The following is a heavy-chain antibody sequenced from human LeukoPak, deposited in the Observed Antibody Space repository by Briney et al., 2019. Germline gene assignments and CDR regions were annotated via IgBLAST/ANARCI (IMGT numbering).Heavy chain of an antibody. V-gene: IGHV3-21*01. Sequence: GGSLRLSCAASGFTFSSYSMNWVRQAPGKGLEWVPSISSSSSYIYYADSVKGRFTISRDNAKNSLYLQTNSLRAEDTAVYYCARYGEMATITETQLDYWGQGTLVTVSS. CDR2: ISSSSSYI. CDR1: GFTFSSYS. J-gene: IGHJ4*02. CDR3: ARYGEMATITETQLDY. D-gene: IGHD5-24*01.